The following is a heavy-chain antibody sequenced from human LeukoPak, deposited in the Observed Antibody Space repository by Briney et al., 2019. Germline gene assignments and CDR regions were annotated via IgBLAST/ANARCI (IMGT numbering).Heavy chain of an antibody. V-gene: IGHV3-7*01. CDR3: ASSHDSSGND. CDR2: IKYDGTHK. CDR1: GLSFSSYW. Sequence: GGSLRLSCVASGLSFSSYWMAWVRQAPGKGLEWVANIKYDGTHKFYAGSVKGRFTISRDNAKNSLFLEMNSLTADDTAVYFCASSHDSSGNDWGQGTLVTVSS. J-gene: IGHJ4*02. D-gene: IGHD3-22*01.